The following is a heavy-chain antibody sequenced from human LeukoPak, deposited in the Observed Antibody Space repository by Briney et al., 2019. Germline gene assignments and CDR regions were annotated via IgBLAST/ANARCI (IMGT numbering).Heavy chain of an antibody. CDR2: ISGSGAST. Sequence: GGSLRLSCAASGFTFTTYAMSWVRQAPGKGLEWVSAISGSGASTYYADSVKGRFTISRDNSKNTLYLQMNSLRAEDTAVYYCARDSDPNWNYPDYYYYGMDVWGQGTTVTVSS. CDR1: GFTFTTYA. V-gene: IGHV3-23*01. J-gene: IGHJ6*02. CDR3: ARDSDPNWNYPDYYYYGMDV. D-gene: IGHD1-7*01.